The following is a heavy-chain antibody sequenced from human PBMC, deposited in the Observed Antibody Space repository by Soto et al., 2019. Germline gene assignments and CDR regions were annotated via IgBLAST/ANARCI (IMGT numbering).Heavy chain of an antibody. CDR3: ASRGVLLWFGDPMDV. Sequence: GGSLRLSCAASGFTFSSYWMSWVRQAPGKGLEWVANIKQDGSEKYYVDSVKGRFTISRDNAKNSLYLQMNSLRAEDTAVYYCASRGVLLWFGDPMDVWGKGTTVTVSS. CDR2: IKQDGSEK. V-gene: IGHV3-7*01. D-gene: IGHD3-10*01. J-gene: IGHJ6*03. CDR1: GFTFSSYW.